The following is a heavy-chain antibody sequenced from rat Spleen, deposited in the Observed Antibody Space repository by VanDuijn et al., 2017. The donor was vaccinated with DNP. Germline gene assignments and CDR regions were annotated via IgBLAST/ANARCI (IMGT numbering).Heavy chain of an antibody. J-gene: IGHJ2*01. V-gene: IGHV3-1*01. Sequence: EVQLQESGPGLVKPSQSLSLPCSVTGSAITSNYGGWIRKFPGNKMEWMGYISYSGSTGYNPSLKSRISISRDTSKNQFFLQLNSVTTEDTATYYCARWSRYFDYWGQGVMVTVSS. CDR1: GSAITSNY. CDR3: ARWSRYFDY. CDR2: ISYSGST.